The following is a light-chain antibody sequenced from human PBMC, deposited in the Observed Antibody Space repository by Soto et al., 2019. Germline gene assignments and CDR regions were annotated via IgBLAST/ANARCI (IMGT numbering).Light chain of an antibody. V-gene: IGKV3-11*01. CDR3: QQRSNWPIT. CDR1: QSVSRY. Sequence: IVLTQSPATLSLSPWERATLSCRASQSVSRYLAWYQQKPGQAPRLLIYDASNRATGIPARFSGSGSGTDFTLTISRLEPEDFAVYYCQQRSNWPITFGQGTRLEIK. CDR2: DAS. J-gene: IGKJ5*01.